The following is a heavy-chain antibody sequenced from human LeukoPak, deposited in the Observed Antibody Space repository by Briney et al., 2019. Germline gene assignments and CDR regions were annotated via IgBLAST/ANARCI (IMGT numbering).Heavy chain of an antibody. D-gene: IGHD3-22*01. CDR2: INHSGST. Sequence: SETLSLTCAVYGGSFSGYYWSWIRQPPGKGLEWIGEINHSGSTNYNPSLKSRVTISVDTSKNQFSLKLSSVTAADTAVYYCARRSRGGGWLLPVPYYFDYWGQGTLVTVSS. CDR1: GGSFSGYY. CDR3: ARRSRGGGWLLPVPYYFDY. J-gene: IGHJ4*02. V-gene: IGHV4-34*01.